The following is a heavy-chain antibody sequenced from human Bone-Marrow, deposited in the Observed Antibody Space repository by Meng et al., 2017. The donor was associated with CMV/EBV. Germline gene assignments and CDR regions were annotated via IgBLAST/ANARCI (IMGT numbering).Heavy chain of an antibody. CDR2: ISSSSSTI. V-gene: IGHV3-48*04. CDR1: GFTFSSYS. CDR3: ARVGIVVVS. Sequence: GESLKISCAASGFTFSSYSMNWVRQAPGKGLEWVSYISSSSSTIYYADSVKGRFTISRDNAKHSLYLQMNSLRAEDTAVYYCARVGIVVVSWGQGTLVTVSS. J-gene: IGHJ5*02. D-gene: IGHD2-21*01.